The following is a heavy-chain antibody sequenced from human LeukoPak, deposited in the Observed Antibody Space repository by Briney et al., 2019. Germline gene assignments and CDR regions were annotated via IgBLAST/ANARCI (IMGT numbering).Heavy chain of an antibody. J-gene: IGHJ5*02. CDR3: ARARGWFDP. V-gene: IGHV4-59*01. CDR1: GGSISNYY. CDR2: IYYSGST. Sequence: NPSGTLSLTCTVSGGSISNYYWSWIRQPPGKGLEWIGYIYYSGSTNYNPSLKSRVTISVDTSKNQFSLKLSSVTAADTAVYYCARARGWFDPWGQGTLVTVSS.